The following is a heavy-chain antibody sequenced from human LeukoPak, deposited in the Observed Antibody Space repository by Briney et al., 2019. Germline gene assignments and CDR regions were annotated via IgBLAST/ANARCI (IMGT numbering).Heavy chain of an antibody. CDR2: IYHSGST. CDR3: AREDSGSYYNYYYFYMDV. J-gene: IGHJ6*03. D-gene: IGHD3-10*01. CDR1: GGSISSSNL. V-gene: IGHV4-4*02. Sequence: SETLSLTCAVSGGSISSSNLWSWVRQPPGKGLEWIGEIYHSGSTNYKPSLKSRVTISVDKSKNQFSLKLSSVTAADTAVYYCAREDSGSYYNYYYFYMDVWGKGTTVTISS.